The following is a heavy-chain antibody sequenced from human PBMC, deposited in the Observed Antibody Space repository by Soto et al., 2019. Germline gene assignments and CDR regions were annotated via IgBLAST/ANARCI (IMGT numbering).Heavy chain of an antibody. D-gene: IGHD3-3*01. J-gene: IGHJ5*02. CDR3: ATRITVFGLLIPPFDP. Sequence: QVHLQQWGAGLLKPSETLSLTCAVYGGSVNGYYWNWIRQPPGKGLEWIGEINHTGGTHYNPSLKSRVTMSVDTSKNQFSLRLSSVTATDTAIYYCATRITVFGLLIPPFDPWGQGTQVTVSS. CDR2: INHTGGT. V-gene: IGHV4-34*02. CDR1: GGSVNGYY.